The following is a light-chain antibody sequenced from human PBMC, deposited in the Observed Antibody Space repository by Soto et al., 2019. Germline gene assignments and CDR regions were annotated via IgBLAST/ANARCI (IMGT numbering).Light chain of an antibody. Sequence: QSVLPQPPSASGTPGQRVTVSCSVSSSRLGSNYVYWYQQLPGTAPKLLIYRNDQRPSGVRDRFSGSRSGTSGSLAISGLRSEDEDIYYCATWVDSLSVYVFGTGTKLTVL. J-gene: IGLJ1*01. CDR3: ATWVDSLSVYV. V-gene: IGLV1-47*01. CDR1: SSRLGSNY. CDR2: RND.